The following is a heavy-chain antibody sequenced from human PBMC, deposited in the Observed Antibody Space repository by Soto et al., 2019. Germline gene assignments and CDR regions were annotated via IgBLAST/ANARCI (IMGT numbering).Heavy chain of an antibody. CDR3: ARDRDYGEIGYYYYYYGMDV. J-gene: IGHJ6*02. CDR1: GGSISSGDYY. D-gene: IGHD4-17*01. CDR2: IYYSGSA. Sequence: PSETLSLTCTVSGGSISSGDYYWSWIRQPPGKGLEWIGYIYYSGSAYYNPSLKSRVTISVDTSKNQFSLKLSSVTAADTAVYYCARDRDYGEIGYYYYYYGMDVWGQGTTVTVSS. V-gene: IGHV4-30-4*01.